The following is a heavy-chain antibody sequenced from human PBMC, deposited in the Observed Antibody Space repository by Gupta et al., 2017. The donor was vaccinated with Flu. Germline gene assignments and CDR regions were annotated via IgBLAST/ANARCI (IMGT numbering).Heavy chain of an antibody. CDR3: ARDSTSGSYFLDY. J-gene: IGHJ4*02. V-gene: IGHV4-61*02. CDR1: GGSISRCIYY. CDR2: IYTSGST. Sequence: QVQLQESGPGLVKPSQTLSLTCTVSGGSISRCIYYWSWIRQPAGKGLEWIGRIYTSGSTNYNPSLKSRVTISVDTSKNQFSLKLSSVTAADTAVYYCARDSTSGSYFLDYWGQGTLVTVSS. D-gene: IGHD1-26*01.